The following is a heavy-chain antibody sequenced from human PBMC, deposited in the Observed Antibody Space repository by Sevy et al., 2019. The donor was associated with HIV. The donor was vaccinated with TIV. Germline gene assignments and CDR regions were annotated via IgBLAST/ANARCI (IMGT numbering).Heavy chain of an antibody. D-gene: IGHD5-18*01. Sequence: GGSLRLSCAASGFTFSSYGMHWVRQAPGKGLEWVAVISYDGSNKYYADSVKGRFTISRDNSKKTLYLQMNRLRAEDMVVYYWAKGQGYSYVWGYYPLASSPDYWGQGTLVTVSS. CDR3: AKGQGYSYVWGYYPLASSPDY. J-gene: IGHJ4*02. CDR2: ISYDGSNK. V-gene: IGHV3-30*18. CDR1: GFTFSSYG.